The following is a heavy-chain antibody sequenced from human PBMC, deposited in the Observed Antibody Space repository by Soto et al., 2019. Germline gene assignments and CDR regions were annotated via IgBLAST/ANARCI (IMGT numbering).Heavy chain of an antibody. CDR3: ARELDGITPYYYMDV. D-gene: IGHD1-20*01. V-gene: IGHV3-48*01. Sequence: GGSLRLSCAASGFTFSNYAMSWVRQAPGKGLEWVSYISSSSSTIYYADSVKGRFTISRDNAKNSLYLQMNSLRAEDTAVYYCARELDGITPYYYMDVWGKGTTVTVSS. CDR1: GFTFSNYA. CDR2: ISSSSSTI. J-gene: IGHJ6*03.